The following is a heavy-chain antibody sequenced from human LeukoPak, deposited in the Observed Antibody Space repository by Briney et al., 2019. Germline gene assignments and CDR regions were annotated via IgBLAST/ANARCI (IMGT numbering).Heavy chain of an antibody. J-gene: IGHJ5*02. CDR3: ARDWLLWFGELLSPAAWFDP. CDR1: GYTLTGYY. Sequence: ASVKVSCKASGYTLTGYYMHWVRQAPGQGLEWMGWINPNSGGTNYAQKFQGRVTMTRDTSISTAYMELSRLRSDDTAVYYCARDWLLWFGELLSPAAWFDPWGQGTLVTVSS. V-gene: IGHV1-2*02. D-gene: IGHD3-10*01. CDR2: INPNSGGT.